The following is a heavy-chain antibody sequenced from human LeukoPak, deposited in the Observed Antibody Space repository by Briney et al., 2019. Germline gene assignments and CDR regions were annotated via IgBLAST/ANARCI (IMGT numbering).Heavy chain of an antibody. CDR3: AKGAYYYDSSGYRYFDY. Sequence: PGGSLRLSCAASGFTFSSYAMSWVRQAPGKGLEWVSGISWNSGSIGYADSVKGRFTISRDNAKNSLYLQMNSLRAEDTALYYCAKGAYYYDSSGYRYFDYWGQGTLVTVSS. CDR1: GFTFSSYA. V-gene: IGHV3-9*01. D-gene: IGHD3-22*01. CDR2: ISWNSGSI. J-gene: IGHJ4*02.